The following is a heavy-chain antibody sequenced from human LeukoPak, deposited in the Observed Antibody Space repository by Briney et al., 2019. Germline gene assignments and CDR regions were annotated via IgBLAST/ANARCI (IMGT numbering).Heavy chain of an antibody. D-gene: IGHD3-3*01. CDR2: ISDTT. CDR1: RFIFGNYA. CDR3: TKILSAMYFDL. Sequence: GGSLRLSCAASRFIFGNYAVNWVRQAPGKGLEWVSTISDTTYYADSVKGRFTISRDNSRSTLFLQMNNLRAEDTAVYYCTKILSAMYFDLWGRGALVTVSS. V-gene: IGHV3-23*01. J-gene: IGHJ2*01.